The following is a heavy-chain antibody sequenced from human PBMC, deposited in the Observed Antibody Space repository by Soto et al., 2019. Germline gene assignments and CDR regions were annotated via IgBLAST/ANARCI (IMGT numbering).Heavy chain of an antibody. J-gene: IGHJ5*02. V-gene: IGHV4-39*01. CDR3: ARQWFGELSLPNWFDP. CDR2: IYYSGST. CDR1: GGSISSSSYY. Sequence: ETLSLTCTVSGGSISSSSYYWGWIRQPPGKGLEWIGSIYYSGSTYYNPSLKSRVTISVDTSKNQFSLKLSSVTAADTAVYYCARQWFGELSLPNWFDPWGQGTLVTVSS. D-gene: IGHD3-10*01.